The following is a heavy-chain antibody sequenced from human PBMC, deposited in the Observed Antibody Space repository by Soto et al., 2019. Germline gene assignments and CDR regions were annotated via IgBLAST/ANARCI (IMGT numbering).Heavy chain of an antibody. CDR2: ISACNGNT. J-gene: IGHJ3*02. CDR1: GYTFTSYG. D-gene: IGHD3-22*01. CDR3: ARTLSDYYDSSGYYFLGAFDI. Sequence: ASVKVSCKASGYTFTSYGISWVRQAPGQGLEWMGWISACNGNTNYAQKLQGRVTMTTDTSTSTAYMELRSLRSDDTAVYYCARTLSDYYDSSGYYFLGAFDIWG. V-gene: IGHV1-18*01.